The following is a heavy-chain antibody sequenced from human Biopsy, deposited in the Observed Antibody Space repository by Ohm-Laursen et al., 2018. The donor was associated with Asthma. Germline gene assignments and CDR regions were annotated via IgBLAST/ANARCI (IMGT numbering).Heavy chain of an antibody. CDR3: ARGDSSGWSHYYFDY. J-gene: IGHJ4*02. D-gene: IGHD6-19*01. CDR1: GSAVSRDH. V-gene: IGHV3-53*01. Sequence: SLRLSCSASGSAVSRDHMFWVRQAPGKGLEWVSVIYSGGTSHTADSVRGRFTISRDYSKNTLYLQMHSLRAEDTAVYYCARGDSSGWSHYYFDYWGQGTLVTVSS. CDR2: IYSGGTS.